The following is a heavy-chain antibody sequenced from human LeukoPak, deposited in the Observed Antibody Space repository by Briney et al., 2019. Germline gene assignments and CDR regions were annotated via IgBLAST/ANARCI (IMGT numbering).Heavy chain of an antibody. CDR1: GYTFTSYY. CDR2: INPNSGGT. V-gene: IGHV1-2*02. CDR3: ASPATMEDAFDI. Sequence: ASVKVSCKASGYTFTSYYMHWVRQAPGQGLEWMGWINPNSGGTNYAQKFQGRVTMTRDTSISTAYMELSRLRSDDTAVYYCASPATMEDAFDIWGQGTMVTVSS. J-gene: IGHJ3*02. D-gene: IGHD5-12*01.